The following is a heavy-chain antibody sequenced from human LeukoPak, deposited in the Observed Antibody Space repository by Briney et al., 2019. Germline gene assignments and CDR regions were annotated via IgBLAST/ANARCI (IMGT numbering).Heavy chain of an antibody. CDR1: GFTFSSYA. V-gene: IGHV3-30*04. Sequence: PGGSLRLSCAASGFTFSSYAMHWVRQAPGKGLEWVTSIYYDGSNEDYADSVKGRFTISRDNSKNTLYLQMNSLRTEDTAVYYCAKDCGGDCYSHSWGQGTLVTVSS. CDR3: AKDCGGDCYSHS. CDR2: IYYDGSNE. D-gene: IGHD2-21*02. J-gene: IGHJ4*02.